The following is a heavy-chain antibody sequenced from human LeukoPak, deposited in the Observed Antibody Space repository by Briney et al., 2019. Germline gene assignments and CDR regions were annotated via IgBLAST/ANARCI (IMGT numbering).Heavy chain of an antibody. CDR1: GYTFTGYY. CDR2: FDPEDGET. V-gene: IGHV1-24*01. D-gene: IGHD3-22*01. J-gene: IGHJ6*02. Sequence: EASVKVSCKASGYTFTGYYMHWVRQAPGKGLEWMGGFDPEDGETIYAQKFQGRVTMTEDTSTDTAYMELSSLRSEDTAVYYCATDSDYYDSSGYYYYYGMDVWGQGTTVTVSS. CDR3: ATDSDYYDSSGYYYYYGMDV.